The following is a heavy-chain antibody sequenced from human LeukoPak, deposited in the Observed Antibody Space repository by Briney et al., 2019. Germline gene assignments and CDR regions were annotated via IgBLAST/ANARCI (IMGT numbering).Heavy chain of an antibody. CDR3: ARDILGWNDVDYFDY. D-gene: IGHD1-1*01. J-gene: IGHJ4*02. CDR1: GFTFSSYE. CDR2: ISSSGSTI. V-gene: IGHV3-48*03. Sequence: GGSLRLSCAASGFTFSSYEMKWVRQAPGKGLEWVSYISSSGSTIYYADSVKGRFTISRDNAKNSLYLQMNSLRAEDTAVYYCARDILGWNDVDYFDYWGQGTLVTVSS.